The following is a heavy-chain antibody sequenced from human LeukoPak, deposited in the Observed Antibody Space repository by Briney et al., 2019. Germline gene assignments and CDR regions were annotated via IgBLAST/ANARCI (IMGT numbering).Heavy chain of an antibody. Sequence: PGGSLRLSCAASGFTFDDYAMHWVRQAPGKGLEWVSGISWNSGSIGYADSVKGRFTISRDNAKNSLYLQMNSLRAEDTDLYYCAKDLYYDILTTGYQHSRAFDIWGQGTMVTVSS. V-gene: IGHV3-9*01. D-gene: IGHD3-9*01. CDR3: AKDLYYDILTTGYQHSRAFDI. J-gene: IGHJ3*02. CDR2: ISWNSGSI. CDR1: GFTFDDYA.